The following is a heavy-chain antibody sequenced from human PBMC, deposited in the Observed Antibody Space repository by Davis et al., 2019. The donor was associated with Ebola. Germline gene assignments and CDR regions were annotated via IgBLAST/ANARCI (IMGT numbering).Heavy chain of an antibody. CDR3: ARGDIEVVVPNWFDP. CDR2: INSNSGAT. Sequence: AASVMVSCKTSAYTFIGYYIHWVRQAPGQGLEWMGRINSNSGATTYAQKFQGRVTTTRDTSISTAYMELSRLRSDDTAVYFCARGDIEVVVPNWFDPWGQGTLVTVSS. CDR1: AYTFIGYY. D-gene: IGHD2-15*01. J-gene: IGHJ5*02. V-gene: IGHV1-2*06.